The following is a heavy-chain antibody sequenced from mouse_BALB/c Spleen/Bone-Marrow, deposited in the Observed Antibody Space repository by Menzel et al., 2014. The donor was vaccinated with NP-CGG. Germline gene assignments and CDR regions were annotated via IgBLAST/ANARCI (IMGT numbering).Heavy chain of an antibody. J-gene: IGHJ2*01. CDR2: INPESSTI. CDR3: TRLTYYVLSDY. V-gene: IGHV4-1*02. CDR1: GFDFSRYW. Sequence: EVKLVESGGRLVQPGGSLKLSCTASGFDFSRYWMSWVRQAPGKGLQWIGEINPESSTINYTPSLKDKFIISRDNAKNTQYLQMSKVRSEDTALYYCTRLTYYVLSDYWGQGTTVTVSS. D-gene: IGHD1-1*01.